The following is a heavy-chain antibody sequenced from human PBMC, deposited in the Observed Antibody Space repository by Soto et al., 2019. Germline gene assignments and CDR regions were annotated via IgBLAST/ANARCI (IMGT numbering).Heavy chain of an antibody. D-gene: IGHD1-26*01. CDR3: ARWNSWFGGSYVDY. CDR1: GDSITSTFYY. Sequence: SETLCVSWSVFGDSITSTFYYRGWIRQPPGKGLEWIGTIYYSGSTYYNPSLKSRVTVSVDTSKNHFSLSLYSVTAADTALYFCARWNSWFGGSYVDYWGQGALVTVSS. CDR2: IYYSGST. V-gene: IGHV4-39*02. J-gene: IGHJ4*02.